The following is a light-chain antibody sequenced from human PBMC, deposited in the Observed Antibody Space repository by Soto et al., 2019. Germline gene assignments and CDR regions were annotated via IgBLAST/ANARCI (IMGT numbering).Light chain of an antibody. J-gene: IGKJ4*01. Sequence: EIVLTQSPATLSLSPGERATLSCRASQSVGSYFAWYQQKPGQAPSLLIYDAFSRATGIPDRFSGSGSGTDFTLTISSLEPEDFAVYFCQQRSSLPLTFGGGTMVEIK. V-gene: IGKV3-11*01. CDR2: DAF. CDR3: QQRSSLPLT. CDR1: QSVGSY.